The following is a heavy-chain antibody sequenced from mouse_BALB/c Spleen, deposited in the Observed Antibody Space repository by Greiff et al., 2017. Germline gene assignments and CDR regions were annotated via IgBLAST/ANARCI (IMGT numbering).Heavy chain of an antibody. CDR3: TKVAGTAMDY. CDR2: IYPGNSDT. V-gene: IGHV1-5*01. J-gene: IGHJ4*01. CDR1: GYSFTSYW. Sequence: EVQLQQSGTVLARPGASVKMSCKASGYSFTSYWMHWVKQRPGQGLEWIGAIYPGNSDTSYNQKFKGKAKLTAVTSAGTAYMELSSLTNEDSAVYYCTKVAGTAMDYWGQGTSVTVSS. D-gene: IGHD4-1*01.